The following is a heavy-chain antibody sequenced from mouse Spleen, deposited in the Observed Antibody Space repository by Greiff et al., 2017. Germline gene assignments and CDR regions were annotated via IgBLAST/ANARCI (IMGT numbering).Heavy chain of an antibody. Sequence: VKLVESGPGLVAPSQSLSITCTVSGFSLTNYAVHWVRQSPGKGLEWLGVIWSDGSTDYNAAFISRLSISKDNSKSQVFFKMNSLQADDTAIYYCARNPSDYYGSGYYFDYWGQGTTLTVSS. D-gene: IGHD1-1*01. CDR1: GFSLTNYA. V-gene: IGHV2-4-1*01. CDR2: IWSDGST. CDR3: ARNPSDYYGSGYYFDY. J-gene: IGHJ2*01.